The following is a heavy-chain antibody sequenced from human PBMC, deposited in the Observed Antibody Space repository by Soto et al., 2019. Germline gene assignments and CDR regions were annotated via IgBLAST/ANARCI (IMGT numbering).Heavy chain of an antibody. J-gene: IGHJ4*02. CDR2: IIPFFGTA. CDR1: GGTFSSYA. D-gene: IGHD3-10*01. Sequence: QVQLVQSGAEVKKPGSSVKVSCKASGGTFSSYAINWVRQAPGQGLEWMGGIIPFFGTANYAQKFQARVTITADKSTSTAYMELTSLRSEDTAVYYCARVYRNSSLWFGESTDYWGQGTLVTVSS. V-gene: IGHV1-69*06. CDR3: ARVYRNSSLWFGESTDY.